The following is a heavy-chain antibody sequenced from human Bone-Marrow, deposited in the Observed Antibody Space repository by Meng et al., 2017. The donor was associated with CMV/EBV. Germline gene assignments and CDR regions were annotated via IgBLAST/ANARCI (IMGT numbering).Heavy chain of an antibody. V-gene: IGHV4-39*01. CDR2: IYYSGTT. CDR3: ARRYCITTSCYILEWFDP. J-gene: IGHJ5*02. Sequence: GSLRLSCTVSGGSISRNSYYWGWVRQPPGKALEWIGSIYYSGTTYYNPSLKSRVTISVDTSKNQFSLKLSSVTAADTAVYYCARRYCITTSCYILEWFDPWGQGTLVTVSS. CDR1: GGSISRNSYY. D-gene: IGHD2-2*02.